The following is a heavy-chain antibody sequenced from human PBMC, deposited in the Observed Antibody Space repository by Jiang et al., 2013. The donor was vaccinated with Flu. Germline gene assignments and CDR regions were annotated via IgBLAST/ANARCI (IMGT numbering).Heavy chain of an antibody. V-gene: IGHV3-53*01. CDR1: GFTVSSNY. CDR3: ARAVDILTGYDAFDI. J-gene: IGHJ3*02. Sequence: VQLVESGGGLIQPGGSLRLSCAASGFTVSSNYMSWVRQAPGKGLEWVSVIYSGGSTYYADSVKGRFTISRDNSKNTLYLQMNSLRAEDTAVYYCARAVDILTGYDAFDIWGQGTMVTVSS. CDR2: IYSGGST. D-gene: IGHD3-9*01.